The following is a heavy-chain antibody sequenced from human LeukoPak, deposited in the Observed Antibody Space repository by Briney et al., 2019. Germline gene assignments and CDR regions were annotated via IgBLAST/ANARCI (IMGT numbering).Heavy chain of an antibody. Sequence: ASVKVSCKASGYTFTSYGISWVRQAPGQGLEWMGWISAYNGNTNYAQKLQGRVTMTTDTSTSTAYMELRSLRSDDTAVYYCATPLDCSSTSCYDLYGMDVWGQGTTVTVSS. CDR3: ATPLDCSSTSCYDLYGMDV. J-gene: IGHJ6*02. V-gene: IGHV1-18*01. CDR2: ISAYNGNT. D-gene: IGHD2-2*01. CDR1: GYTFTSYG.